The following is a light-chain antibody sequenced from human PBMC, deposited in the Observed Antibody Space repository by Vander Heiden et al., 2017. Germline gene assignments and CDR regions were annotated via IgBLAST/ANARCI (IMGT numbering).Light chain of an antibody. V-gene: IGLV2-14*01. CDR2: EVS. CDR3: GSFTSSTTWV. CDR1: SSDVGTYNY. Sequence: QSALTQPASVSGSPGQSITISCTGSSSDVGTYNYVSWYQQHPGKAPKLMIYEVSNRPSGVSNRFSGSKSGNTASLTISGLQAEDEADYYCGSFTSSTTWVFGGGTMLTVL. J-gene: IGLJ3*02.